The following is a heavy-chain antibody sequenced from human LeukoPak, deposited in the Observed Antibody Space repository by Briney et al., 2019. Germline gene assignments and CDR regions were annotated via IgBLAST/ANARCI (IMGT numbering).Heavy chain of an antibody. CDR1: GGFISSGNYY. J-gene: IGHJ4*02. Sequence: SETLSLTCTVSGGFISSGNYYWGWIRQPPGKGLEWIGTIYHSGITDYNPSLTSRVTISGDTSKKQFSLKLSSVTATDTAVYYCARLPASPGHGAFDYWGQGTLVTVSS. D-gene: IGHD6-13*01. V-gene: IGHV4-39*01. CDR2: IYHSGIT. CDR3: ARLPASPGHGAFDY.